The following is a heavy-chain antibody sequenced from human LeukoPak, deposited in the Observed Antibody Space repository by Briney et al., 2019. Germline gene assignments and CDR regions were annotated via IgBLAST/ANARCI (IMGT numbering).Heavy chain of an antibody. CDR1: GFTFSIYG. D-gene: IGHD3-10*01. J-gene: IGHJ4*02. V-gene: IGHV3-30*18. Sequence: PGGSVRLSCAASGFTFSIYGMHWVRQAPGKGLEWVSVISHGGDNEYYADTVKGRFTISRDKSKNTLYLQMNSLRAEDTAVYYCAKVGGSGNYLHFFDYWGQGTLVTVSS. CDR3: AKVGGSGNYLHFFDY. CDR2: ISHGGDNE.